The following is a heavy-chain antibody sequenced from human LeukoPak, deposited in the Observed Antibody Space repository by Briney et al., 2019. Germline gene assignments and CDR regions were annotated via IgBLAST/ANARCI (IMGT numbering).Heavy chain of an antibody. D-gene: IGHD3-16*01. J-gene: IGHJ3*02. CDR1: GFTFSSYT. CDR3: ARDYTYAFDI. Sequence: GGSLRPSCAASGFTFSSYTMNWVRQAPGKGLEWVSYIRTTSSTTSYADSVKGRFTISSDNAKNSLYLQMNSLRAEDTAVYYCARDYTYAFDIWGQGTMVTVSS. V-gene: IGHV3-48*01. CDR2: IRTTSSTT.